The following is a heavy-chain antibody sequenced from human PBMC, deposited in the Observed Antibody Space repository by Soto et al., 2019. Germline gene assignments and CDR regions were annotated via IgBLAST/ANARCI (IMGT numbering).Heavy chain of an antibody. J-gene: IGHJ6*02. V-gene: IGHV4-4*02. CDR1: GGSISSINW. CDR2: IYHSGST. CDR3: ARGLSPPYYYGMDV. Sequence: QVQLQESGPGLVKPSGTLSLTCAVSGGSISSINWWSWVRQPPGKGLKWIGEIYHSGSTTYNLSLKSRVTISVDKSKNQFSLKLSSVTAADTAVYYCARGLSPPYYYGMDVWGQGTTVTVSS. D-gene: IGHD5-12*01.